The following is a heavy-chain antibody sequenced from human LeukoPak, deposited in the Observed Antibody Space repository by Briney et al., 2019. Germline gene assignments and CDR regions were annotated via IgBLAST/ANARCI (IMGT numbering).Heavy chain of an antibody. V-gene: IGHV5-51*01. J-gene: IGHJ4*02. CDR1: GYSFTNYW. CDR3: ARLTSSWSFDY. D-gene: IGHD6-13*01. Sequence: KTGESLKISCKGSGYSFTNYWIGWVRQMPGKGLEWMGILSPDGSDTRYSPSFQGQVTISADKSITTAYLQWSSLKASDTAMYYCARLTSSWSFDYWGQGTLVTVSS. CDR2: LSPDGSDT.